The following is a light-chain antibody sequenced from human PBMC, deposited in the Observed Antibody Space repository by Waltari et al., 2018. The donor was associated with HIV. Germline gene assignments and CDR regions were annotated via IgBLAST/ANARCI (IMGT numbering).Light chain of an antibody. CDR3: ASHAGSKDV. V-gene: IGLV2-8*01. CDR1: SSTVGAYTY. CDR2: DVT. J-gene: IGLJ2*01. Sequence: QPALTQPPSASGSPGQPVTISSPGTSSTVGAYTYVPWSHQHPGKAPKLMIYDVTKRPSGVPDRFSGSKSGNTASLTVSGLQAEDEADYYCASHAGSKDVFGGGTRLTVL.